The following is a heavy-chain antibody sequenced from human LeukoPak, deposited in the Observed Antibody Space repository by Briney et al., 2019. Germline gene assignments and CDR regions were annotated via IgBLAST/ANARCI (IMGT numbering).Heavy chain of an antibody. CDR1: GFTFDDYA. V-gene: IGHV3-9*03. Sequence: GGSLRLSCAASGFTFDDYAMRWVRQAPGKGLEWVSGISWNSGSIGYADSVKGRFTISRDNAKNSLYLQMNSLRAEDMALYYCAKEAAVAGQYYYYYMDVWGKGITVTVSS. J-gene: IGHJ6*03. D-gene: IGHD6-19*01. CDR2: ISWNSGSI. CDR3: AKEAAVAGQYYYYYMDV.